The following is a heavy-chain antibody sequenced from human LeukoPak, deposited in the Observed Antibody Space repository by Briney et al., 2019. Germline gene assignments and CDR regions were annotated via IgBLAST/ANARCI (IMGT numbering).Heavy chain of an antibody. V-gene: IGHV3-9*01. Sequence: GGSLRLSCAASGFTFDDYAMHWVRQAPGKGLEWVSGISWNSGSIGYADSVKGRFTISRDNAKNSLYLQMNSLRAEDTALYYCAAIGYCSGGSCYPEDFDYWGQGTLVTVSS. J-gene: IGHJ4*02. CDR2: ISWNSGSI. CDR1: GFTFDDYA. D-gene: IGHD2-15*01. CDR3: AAIGYCSGGSCYPEDFDY.